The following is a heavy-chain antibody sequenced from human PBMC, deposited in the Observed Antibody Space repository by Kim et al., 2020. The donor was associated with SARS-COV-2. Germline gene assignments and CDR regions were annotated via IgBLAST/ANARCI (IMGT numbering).Heavy chain of an antibody. J-gene: IGHJ3*02. CDR2: IYYSGST. D-gene: IGHD5-12*01. CDR3: ARRDIGCAFDI. Sequence: SETLSLTCTVSGDSISSSSYYWGWIRQPPGKGLEWIGSIYYSGSTYYNPSLKSRVTISVDTSKNQFSLKLSSVTAADTAVYYCARRDIGCAFDIWGQGTMVTVSS. V-gene: IGHV4-39*01. CDR1: GDSISSSSYY.